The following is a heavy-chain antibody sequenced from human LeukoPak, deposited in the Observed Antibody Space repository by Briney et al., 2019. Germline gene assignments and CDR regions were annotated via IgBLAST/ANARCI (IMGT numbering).Heavy chain of an antibody. D-gene: IGHD6-19*01. CDR3: ARSNWYSSGLVDY. CDR2: IYYSGST. J-gene: IGHJ4*02. V-gene: IGHV4-59*01. Sequence: SETLSLTCTVSGGSISSYYWSWIRQPPGKGLEWIGYIYYSGSTNYNPSLKSRVTISVDTSKNQFSLKLSSVTAADTAVYYCARSNWYSSGLVDYWGQGTLVTVSS. CDR1: GGSISSYY.